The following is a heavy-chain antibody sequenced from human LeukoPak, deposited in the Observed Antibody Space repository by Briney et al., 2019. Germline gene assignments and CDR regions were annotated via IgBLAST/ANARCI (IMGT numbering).Heavy chain of an antibody. V-gene: IGHV1-69*06. D-gene: IGHD3-9*01. J-gene: IGHJ6*03. Sequence: GASVKVSCKASGGTFSSYAISWVRQAPGQGLEWMGGIIPIFGTANYAQKFQGRVTITADKSTSTAYMELSSLRSEDTAVYYCARSPRERYFDWLQLPLGYYYMDVWGKGTTVTVSS. CDR3: ARSPRERYFDWLQLPLGYYYMDV. CDR1: GGTFSSYA. CDR2: IIPIFGTA.